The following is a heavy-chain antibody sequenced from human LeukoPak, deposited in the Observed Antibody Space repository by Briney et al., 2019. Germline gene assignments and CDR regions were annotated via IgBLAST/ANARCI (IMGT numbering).Heavy chain of an antibody. D-gene: IGHD6-13*01. CDR2: LYSSGST. Sequence: SETLSLTCTVSGGSISSYYWSWIRQPAGKGLEWIGRLYSSGSTNYNPSLKIRVSMSVDTSKNQFSLKLSSVTVADTAVYFCARYGYSSSAFDYWGQGTLVTVSS. J-gene: IGHJ4*02. CDR1: GGSISSYY. CDR3: ARYGYSSSAFDY. V-gene: IGHV4-4*07.